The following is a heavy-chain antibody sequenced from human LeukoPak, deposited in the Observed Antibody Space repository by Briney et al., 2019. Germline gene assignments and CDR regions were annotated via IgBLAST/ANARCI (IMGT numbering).Heavy chain of an antibody. CDR3: ARVGSLYYYYMDV. D-gene: IGHD6-13*01. CDR2: FSGSGGST. Sequence: GGSLRLSCAASGFTFSNYAMSWVRQAPGKGLEWVSAFSGSGGSTYYANSVKGRFTISRDNSKNTLYLQMNSLRAEDTAIYYCARVGSLYYYYMDVWGKGTTVTVSS. CDR1: GFTFSNYA. J-gene: IGHJ6*03. V-gene: IGHV3-23*01.